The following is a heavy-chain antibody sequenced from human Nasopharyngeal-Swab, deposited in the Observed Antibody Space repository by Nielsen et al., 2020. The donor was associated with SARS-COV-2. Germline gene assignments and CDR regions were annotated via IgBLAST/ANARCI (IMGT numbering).Heavy chain of an antibody. J-gene: IGHJ6*02. D-gene: IGHD3-3*01. CDR1: GGSISSGGYY. Sequence: SETLSLTCTVSGGSISSGGYYWSWIRQHPGKGLEWIGYINYSGSTYYNPSLKSRVTISVDTSKNQFSLKLSSVTAADTAVYYCARGATIFGVVAYGMDVWGQGTTVTVSS. CDR3: ARGATIFGVVAYGMDV. V-gene: IGHV4-31*03. CDR2: INYSGST.